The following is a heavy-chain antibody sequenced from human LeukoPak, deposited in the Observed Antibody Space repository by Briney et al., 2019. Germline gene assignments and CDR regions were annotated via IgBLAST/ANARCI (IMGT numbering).Heavy chain of an antibody. Sequence: GESLKISCKGSGYSFTSYWIGWVRQMPGKGLEWMGIIYPGDSDTRYSPSSQGQVTISADKSISTAYLQWSSLKASDTAMYYCARSPLWFGEPDAFDIWGRGTMVTVSS. CDR1: GYSFTSYW. D-gene: IGHD3-10*01. J-gene: IGHJ3*02. CDR3: ARSPLWFGEPDAFDI. CDR2: IYPGDSDT. V-gene: IGHV5-51*01.